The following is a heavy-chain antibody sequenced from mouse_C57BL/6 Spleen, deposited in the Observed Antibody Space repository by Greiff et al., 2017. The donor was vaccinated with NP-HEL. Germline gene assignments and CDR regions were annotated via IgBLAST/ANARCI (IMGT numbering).Heavy chain of an antibody. Sequence: VQLQQPGTELVKPGASVKLSCKSSGYTFTSYWMHWVKQRPGQGLEWIGNINPSNGGTNYNEKFKSKATLTVDKSSSTAYMQLSSLTSEDSAVYYCARFGNYGWYFDVWGTGTTVTVSS. J-gene: IGHJ1*03. CDR1: GYTFTSYW. CDR2: INPSNGGT. V-gene: IGHV1-53*01. D-gene: IGHD2-1*01. CDR3: ARFGNYGWYFDV.